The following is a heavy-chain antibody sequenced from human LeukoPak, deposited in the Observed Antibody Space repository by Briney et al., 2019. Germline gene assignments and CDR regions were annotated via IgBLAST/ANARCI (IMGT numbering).Heavy chain of an antibody. Sequence: TSETLSLTCAVYGGSFSGYYWSWIRQPPGKGLEWIGEINHSGSTNYNPSLKSRVTISVDTSKNQFSLKLSSVTAADTAVYYCARGPLKEYGMDVWGKGTTVTVSS. CDR3: ARGPLKEYGMDV. CDR2: INHSGST. J-gene: IGHJ6*04. CDR1: GGSFSGYY. V-gene: IGHV4-34*01.